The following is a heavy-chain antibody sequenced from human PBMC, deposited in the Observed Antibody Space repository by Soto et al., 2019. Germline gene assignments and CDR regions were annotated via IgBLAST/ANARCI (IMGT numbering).Heavy chain of an antibody. D-gene: IGHD3-10*01. CDR3: ARGGSLDYYGSGSHFDY. Sequence: ASVKVSCKASGYTFTGYYMHWVRQAPGQGFEWMGWINPNSGGTNYAQKFQGWVTMTRDTSISTAYMELSRLRSDDTAVYYCARGGSLDYYGSGSHFDYWGQGTLVTVSS. J-gene: IGHJ4*02. V-gene: IGHV1-2*04. CDR1: GYTFTGYY. CDR2: INPNSGGT.